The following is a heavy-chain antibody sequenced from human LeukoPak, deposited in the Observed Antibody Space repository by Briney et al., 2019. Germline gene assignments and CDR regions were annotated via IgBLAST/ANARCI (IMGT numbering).Heavy chain of an antibody. Sequence: SETLSLTCTVSGGSISSGSYYWSWIRQPAGTGLEWIGRIYSSGSTNYNPSLESRVTISVDKSKNQFSLKLSSVTAADTAVYYCARESDYGSYNWFDPWGQGTLVTVSS. CDR2: IYSSGST. CDR3: ARESDYGSYNWFDP. J-gene: IGHJ5*02. CDR1: GGSISSGSYY. D-gene: IGHD4-17*01. V-gene: IGHV4-61*02.